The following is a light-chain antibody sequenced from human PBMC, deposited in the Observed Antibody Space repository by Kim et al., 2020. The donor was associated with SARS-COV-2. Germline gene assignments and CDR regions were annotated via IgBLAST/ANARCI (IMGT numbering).Light chain of an antibody. CDR2: QKN. V-gene: IGLV1-47*01. J-gene: IGLJ3*02. CDR3: AAWDDSLSGGV. Sequence: GQRVHMSCSVSSSNIGSNFVYWYQQFPGTAPKLLIYQKNQRPSGVPDRFSGSKSGTSASLAISGLRSEDEAHYYCAAWDDSLSGGVFGGGTKLTVL. CDR1: SSNIGSNF.